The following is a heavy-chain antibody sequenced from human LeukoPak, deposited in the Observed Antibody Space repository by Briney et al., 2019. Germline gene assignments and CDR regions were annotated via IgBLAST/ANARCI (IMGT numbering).Heavy chain of an antibody. D-gene: IGHD3-3*01. Sequence: GGSLRLSCAASGFTFSSYWMHWVRQAPGKGLEWVSPINSDGSSTSYADSVKGRFTISRDNAKNTLYLQMNSLRAEDTAVYYCARVPDFWSGYLYWGQGTLVTVSS. V-gene: IGHV3-74*01. J-gene: IGHJ4*02. CDR2: INSDGSST. CDR1: GFTFSSYW. CDR3: ARVPDFWSGYLY.